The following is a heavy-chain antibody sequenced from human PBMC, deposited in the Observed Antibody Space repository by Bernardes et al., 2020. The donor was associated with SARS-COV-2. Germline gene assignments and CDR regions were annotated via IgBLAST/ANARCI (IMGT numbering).Heavy chain of an antibody. CDR1: GFSFSNFA. CDR3: AKDQYSGGYSPFDY. J-gene: IGHJ4*02. V-gene: IGHV3-23*01. D-gene: IGHD1-26*01. Sequence: GGSLRLSCAASGFSFSNFAMSWVRQAPGKGLEWVSVISGSGDSTYYADSVKGRFTISRDNAKNTMYLQMNSLRAEDTAVYYCAKDQYSGGYSPFDYWGQGTLVTVSS. CDR2: ISGSGDST.